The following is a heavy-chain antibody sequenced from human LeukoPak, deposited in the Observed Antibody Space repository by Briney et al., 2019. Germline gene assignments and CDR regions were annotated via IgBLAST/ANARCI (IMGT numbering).Heavy chain of an antibody. Sequence: SETLSLTCTVSGGSISSYYWSWIRQPAGKGLEWIGRIYTSGSTNYNPSLKSRVTMSVDTSKNQFSLKLSSVTAADTAVYYCARDRGGPMVRGSWFDPWGQGTLVTVSS. CDR1: GGSISSYY. D-gene: IGHD3-10*01. CDR3: ARDRGGPMVRGSWFDP. CDR2: IYTSGST. V-gene: IGHV4-4*07. J-gene: IGHJ5*02.